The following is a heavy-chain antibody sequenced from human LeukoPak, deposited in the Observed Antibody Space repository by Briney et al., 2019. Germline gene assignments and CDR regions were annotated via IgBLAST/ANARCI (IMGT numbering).Heavy chain of an antibody. J-gene: IGHJ4*02. Sequence: PSETLSLTCAVYGGSFSGYYWSWIRQPPGKGLEWIGEINHSGSTNYNPSLKSRVTISVDTSKNQFSLKLSSVTAADTAVYYCARLYSGYKFDYWGQGTLVTVSS. D-gene: IGHD5-12*01. CDR3: ARLYSGYKFDY. CDR2: INHSGST. CDR1: GGSFSGYY. V-gene: IGHV4-34*01.